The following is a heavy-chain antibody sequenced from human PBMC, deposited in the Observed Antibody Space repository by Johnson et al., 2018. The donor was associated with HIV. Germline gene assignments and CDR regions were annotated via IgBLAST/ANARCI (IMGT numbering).Heavy chain of an antibody. V-gene: IGHV3-66*04. CDR1: GFTVSSNY. Sequence: VQLVESGGGLVQPGGSLRLSCAASGFTVSSNYMSWVRQAPGKGLEWVSILYSGGSTYYADSVQGRFTISRDNSNNTLYLQMNSLRAEDTAVYYGARHKAVADAFDIWGQGTMVTVSS. J-gene: IGHJ3*02. CDR2: LYSGGST. D-gene: IGHD6-19*01. CDR3: ARHKAVADAFDI.